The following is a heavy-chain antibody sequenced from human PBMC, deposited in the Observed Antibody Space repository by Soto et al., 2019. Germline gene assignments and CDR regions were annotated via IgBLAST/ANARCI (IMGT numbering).Heavy chain of an antibody. CDR3: ARSLTEGYCTITGCYTRPLYGMDV. Sequence: ASVKVSCKASGYTFSGYYIHWLRQAPGQGLEWMGWFNPNSGGTNYAQKFQGRVTVTRDTPTSTAYMELSRLTSDDTAVYYCARSLTEGYCTITGCYTRPLYGMDVWGQGTTVTV. V-gene: IGHV1-2*02. J-gene: IGHJ6*02. D-gene: IGHD2-2*02. CDR2: FNPNSGGT. CDR1: GYTFSGYY.